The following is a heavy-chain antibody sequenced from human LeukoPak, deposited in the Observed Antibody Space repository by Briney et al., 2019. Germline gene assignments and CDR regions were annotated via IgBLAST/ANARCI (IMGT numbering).Heavy chain of an antibody. D-gene: IGHD4-23*01. V-gene: IGHV3-74*01. CDR1: GFTFTSYW. J-gene: IGHJ4*02. CDR3: TDLG. CDR2: VEHDGSRT. Sequence: GGSLRLSCAASGFTFTSYWMHWVRQPPGKGLVWVSRVEHDGSRTAYADSVTGRFTISRDNARNMVYLQMNSLRAEDTAVYCATDLGWGQGTLVTVSS.